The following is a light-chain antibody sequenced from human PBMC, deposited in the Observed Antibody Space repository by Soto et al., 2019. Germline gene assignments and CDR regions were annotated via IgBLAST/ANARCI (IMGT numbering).Light chain of an antibody. J-gene: IGKJ1*01. CDR3: QHYDSSRT. CDR2: GTS. V-gene: IGKV3-20*01. CDR1: ETVSSDF. Sequence: EIVLTQSPGTLSLSPGDRAALSCRASETVSSDFLAWYQQKPGQAPRLLIYGTSGRATGIPDRFSGSGSGTDFTLTISRLEPEDFAVYYCQHYDSSRTFGQGTKVDIK.